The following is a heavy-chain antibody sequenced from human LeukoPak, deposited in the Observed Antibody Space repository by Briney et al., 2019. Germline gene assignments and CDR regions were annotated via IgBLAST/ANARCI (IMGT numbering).Heavy chain of an antibody. CDR1: GFTFSTSA. J-gene: IGHJ4*02. CDR2: INSESSHI. CDR3: ARDGDLTPAVPFDY. V-gene: IGHV3-21*01. Sequence: GGSLRLSCAASGFTFSTSAMNWVRQVPGKGLEWVSSINSESSHIYYAASVRGRFTISRDNAKNSLYLQMNSLRAEDTAIYYCARDGDLTPAVPFDYWGQGTLVTVSS. D-gene: IGHD6-25*01.